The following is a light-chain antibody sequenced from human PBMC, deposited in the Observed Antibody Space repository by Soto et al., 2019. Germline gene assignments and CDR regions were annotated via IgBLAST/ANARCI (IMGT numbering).Light chain of an antibody. CDR1: SSDVGGYNY. V-gene: IGLV2-8*01. Sequence: QSALTQPASVSGSPGQSITISCTGTSSDVGGYNYVSWYQQHPGKAPKLMIYEVNKRPSGVPDRFSGSKSGNTASLTVSGLQAEDEADYYFSSYAGSNNHVLFGGGTKLTVL. CDR3: SSYAGSNNHVL. J-gene: IGLJ2*01. CDR2: EVN.